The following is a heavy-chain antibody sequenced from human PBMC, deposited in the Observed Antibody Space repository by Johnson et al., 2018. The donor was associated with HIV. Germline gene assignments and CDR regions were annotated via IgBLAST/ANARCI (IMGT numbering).Heavy chain of an antibody. Sequence: QGQLVESGGGVVQPGRSLRLSCAASGFTFSSYGMHWVRQAPGKGLEWVAVIYYDGSNKHYADSMKGRFTISRDNPKNTLYLQMNSLRREDTAVYYCAKGGVGRDGNRDAFDIWGQGTMVTVSS. V-gene: IGHV3-30*18. CDR1: GFTFSSYG. CDR3: AKGGVGRDGNRDAFDI. D-gene: IGHD5-24*01. CDR2: IYYDGSNK. J-gene: IGHJ3*02.